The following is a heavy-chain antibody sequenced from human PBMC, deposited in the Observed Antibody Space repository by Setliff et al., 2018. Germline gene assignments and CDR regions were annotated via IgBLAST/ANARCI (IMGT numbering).Heavy chain of an antibody. J-gene: IGHJ6*03. V-gene: IGHV4-59*08. Sequence: SETLSLTCNVSGASVSSHYWDWIRQPPGKGLEWIGYIYYSGSTNYNPSLKSRVTISVDASKNQLSLNLRSVTAADTAVYYCARAISGWYSAHYYYMDVWGKGTTVTVSS. CDR1: GASVSSHY. D-gene: IGHD6-19*01. CDR3: ARAISGWYSAHYYYMDV. CDR2: IYYSGST.